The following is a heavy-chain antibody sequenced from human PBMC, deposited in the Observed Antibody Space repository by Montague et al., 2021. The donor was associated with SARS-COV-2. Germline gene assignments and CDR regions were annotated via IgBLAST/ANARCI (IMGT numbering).Heavy chain of an antibody. CDR2: VSYSSTYI. CDR1: GFTLSNYN. CDR3: VRDQSPMGFDY. J-gene: IGHJ4*02. Sequence: SLRLSCVASGFTLSNYNMNWIRQAPGKGLEWVSSVSYSSTYIYYADSVKGRFSISRDNAQNSLSLQMNNLRADDTAVYYCVRDQSPMGFDYWGQGTLVIVSS. D-gene: IGHD5-24*01. V-gene: IGHV3-21*03.